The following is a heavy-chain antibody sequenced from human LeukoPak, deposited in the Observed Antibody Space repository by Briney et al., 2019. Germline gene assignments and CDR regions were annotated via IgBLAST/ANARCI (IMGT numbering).Heavy chain of an antibody. CDR2: INHSGST. CDR3: ARERGTAHFYYGMDV. CDR1: GGSFSGYY. D-gene: IGHD1-1*01. J-gene: IGHJ6*02. V-gene: IGHV4-34*01. Sequence: SETLSLTCAVYGGSFSGYYWSWIRQPPGKGLEWIGEINHSGSTNYNPSLKSRVTISVDTSKNQFSLKLSSVTAADTAVYYCARERGTAHFYYGMDVWGQGTTVTVSS.